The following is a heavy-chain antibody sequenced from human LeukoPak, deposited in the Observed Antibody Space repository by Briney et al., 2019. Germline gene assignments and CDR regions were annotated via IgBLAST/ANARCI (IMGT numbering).Heavy chain of an antibody. V-gene: IGHV3-66*01. J-gene: IGHJ4*02. D-gene: IGHD1-26*01. CDR2: IYSGGST. Sequence: PGGSLRLSCAASGFIVSSTYMSWVRQAPGKGLEWVSVIYSGGSTYYADSVKGRFTISRDNSKNTLYLQMNSLRAEGTAVYYCPRGPEGGSYNLDYWGQVTLVSVSS. CDR1: GFIVSSTY. CDR3: PRGPEGGSYNLDY.